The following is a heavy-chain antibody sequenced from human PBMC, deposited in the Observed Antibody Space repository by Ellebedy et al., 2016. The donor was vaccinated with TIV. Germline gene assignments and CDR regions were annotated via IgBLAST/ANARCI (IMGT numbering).Heavy chain of an antibody. Sequence: SXXASGGTFSSYGMHWVRQAPGKGLEWVAVISYDGGNKYYADSVKGRFTISRDNSKNTLYLQMNSLRAEDTAVYYCAKASSSANYWGQGTLVTVSS. J-gene: IGHJ4*02. V-gene: IGHV3-30*18. CDR1: GGTFSSYG. CDR3: AKASSSANY. CDR2: ISYDGGNK. D-gene: IGHD6-13*01.